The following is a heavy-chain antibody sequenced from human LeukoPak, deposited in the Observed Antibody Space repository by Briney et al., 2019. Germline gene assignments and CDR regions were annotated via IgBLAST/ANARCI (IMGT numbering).Heavy chain of an antibody. V-gene: IGHV3-9*01. CDR3: AKDSYYDILTGYYTL. CDR2: ISWNSGSI. CDR1: GFTFDDYD. J-gene: IGHJ4*02. D-gene: IGHD3-9*01. Sequence: PGGSLRLSCAASGFTFDDYDMHWVRQAPGKGLEWVSGISWNSGSIGYADSVKGRFTISRDNAKNSLYLQMNSLRAEDTALYYCAKDSYYDILTGYYTLWGQGTLVTVSS.